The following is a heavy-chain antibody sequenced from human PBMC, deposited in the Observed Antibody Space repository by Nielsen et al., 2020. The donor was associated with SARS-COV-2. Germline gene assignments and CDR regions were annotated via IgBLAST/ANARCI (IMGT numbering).Heavy chain of an antibody. CDR2: INSDGSST. J-gene: IGHJ6*02. CDR3: ARFYEDYYYGMDV. D-gene: IGHD5/OR15-5a*01. CDR1: GFTFSSYW. Sequence: GESLKISCAASGFTFSSYWMHWVRQAPGKGLVWVSRINSDGSSTSYADSVKGRFTISRDNAKNTLYLQMNSLRAEDTAVYYCARFYEDYYYGMDVWGQGTTVTVSS. V-gene: IGHV3-74*01.